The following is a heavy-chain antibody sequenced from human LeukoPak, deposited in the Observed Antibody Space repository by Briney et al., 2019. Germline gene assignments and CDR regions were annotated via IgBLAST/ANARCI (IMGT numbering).Heavy chain of an antibody. J-gene: IGHJ3*02. V-gene: IGHV4-59*01. D-gene: IGHD3-3*01. CDR2: IFYNGNT. CDR1: GGSINNYY. Sequence: SETLSLTCTVSGGSINNYYWSWIRQPPGKGLDWLGYIFYNGNTNYNPSLKSRVTISVDTSKNQFSLKLSSVTAADTAVYYCAIGGTIFGVDGAFDIWGQGTMVTVSS. CDR3: AIGGTIFGVDGAFDI.